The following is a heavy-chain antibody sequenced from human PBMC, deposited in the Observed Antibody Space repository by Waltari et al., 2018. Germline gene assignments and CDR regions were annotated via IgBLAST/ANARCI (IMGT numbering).Heavy chain of an antibody. J-gene: IGHJ4*02. D-gene: IGHD3-22*01. Sequence: EMQLLESGGGLVQPGGSLILSCSSYDMTVVGQAPKTGLEWVSCITGIGDRTYYADSVKGRFTISRDNSKNTLYLQMSSLRAEDTALYFCVKGPFHDDSAYFDYWGLGTLVTVSS. CDR3: VKGPFHDDSAYFDY. V-gene: IGHV3-23*01. CDR2: ITGIGDRT. CDR1: SYD.